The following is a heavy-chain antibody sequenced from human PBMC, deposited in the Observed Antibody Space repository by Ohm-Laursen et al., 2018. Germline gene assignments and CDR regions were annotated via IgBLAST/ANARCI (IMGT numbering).Heavy chain of an antibody. CDR2: ISSSGSTI. V-gene: IGHV3-48*03. Sequence: SLRLSCAASGFTFSSYEMNWVRQAPGKGLEWVSYISSSGSTIHYADSVKGRFIISRDNAKNSLYLQMNSLRAEDTALYYCAKARGYYYNYGMDVWGQGTTVTVS. CDR3: AKARGYYYNYGMDV. J-gene: IGHJ6*02. CDR1: GFTFSSYE.